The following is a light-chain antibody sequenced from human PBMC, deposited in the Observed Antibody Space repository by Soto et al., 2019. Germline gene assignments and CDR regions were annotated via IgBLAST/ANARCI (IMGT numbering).Light chain of an antibody. V-gene: IGKV3-20*01. Sequence: EIVLTQSPGTLSLSPGERATLSCRASQSISSSYLGWYQQKPGQAPRLLIYGASSRATGIPDRFSGSGSGTDFTLTISRLEPEDFAVYYCQQYSSSRWTFGQGTKVDIK. CDR2: GAS. CDR3: QQYSSSRWT. J-gene: IGKJ1*01. CDR1: QSISSSY.